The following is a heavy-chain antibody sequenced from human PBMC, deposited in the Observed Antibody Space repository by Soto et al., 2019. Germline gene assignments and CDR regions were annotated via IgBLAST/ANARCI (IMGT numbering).Heavy chain of an antibody. CDR3: VRTSLVVAAATREDY. J-gene: IGHJ4*02. V-gene: IGHV3-74*01. D-gene: IGHD2-15*01. CDR1: GFTFSSYW. CDR2: INSDGSST. Sequence: EVQLVESGGGLVQPGGSLRLSCAASGFTFSSYWMHWVRQAPGKGLVWVSRINSDGSSTSYADSVKGRFTISRDNAKNPLYLQMNGLGPEDTAVYYCVRTSLVVAAATREDYWGQGTLVTVSS.